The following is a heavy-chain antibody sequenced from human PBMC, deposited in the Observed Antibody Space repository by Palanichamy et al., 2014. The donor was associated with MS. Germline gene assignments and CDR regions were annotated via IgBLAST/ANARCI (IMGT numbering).Heavy chain of an antibody. V-gene: IGHV4-4*02. CDR1: GCSMSRRW. J-gene: IGHJ4*01. D-gene: IGHD3-10*01. Sequence: QVQLQESGPGLVKPSGTLSLTCAVSGCSMSRRWWDWFRQTPDKGLEWIGEIYPSGTTNYNPSLESRVTISIDESKNLLSLRLNSVTAADTAVYFCARDRGEYSYAHDYWGRGSLVIVSS. CDR2: IYPSGTT. CDR3: ARDRGEYSYAHDY.